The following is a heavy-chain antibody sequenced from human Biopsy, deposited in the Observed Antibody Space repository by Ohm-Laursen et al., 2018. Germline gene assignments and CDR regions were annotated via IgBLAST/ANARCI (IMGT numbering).Heavy chain of an antibody. D-gene: IGHD2/OR15-2a*01. Sequence: SVKVSCKASGGTFNNYGITWVRQAPGQGLEWVGRIISMVGTPKYAQKLQGRATITVDKSTSTAYLDLSSLKSEDTAVYYCARDKTVLNYYFASDVWGQGTTVTVSS. CDR3: ARDKTVLNYYFASDV. CDR2: IISMVGTP. V-gene: IGHV1-69*04. CDR1: GGTFNNYG. J-gene: IGHJ6*01.